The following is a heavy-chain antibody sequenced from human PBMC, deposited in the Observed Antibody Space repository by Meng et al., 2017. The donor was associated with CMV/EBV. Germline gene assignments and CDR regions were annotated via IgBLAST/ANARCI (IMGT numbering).Heavy chain of an antibody. CDR1: GGSISSYS. D-gene: IGHD3-22*01. Sequence: HAQLQQVGPGLVKPSDSLSLTCTVSGGSISSYSWSWLRQPAGTGLEWIGSIYTSGSSNYTPSLKSRVTMSVDTSKNSFSLKLSSVTAADTAVYSCERGGLYYYDSSGHFDYWGQGTLVTVSS. CDR2: IYTSGSS. CDR3: ERGGLYYYDSSGHFDY. V-gene: IGHV4-4*07. J-gene: IGHJ4*02.